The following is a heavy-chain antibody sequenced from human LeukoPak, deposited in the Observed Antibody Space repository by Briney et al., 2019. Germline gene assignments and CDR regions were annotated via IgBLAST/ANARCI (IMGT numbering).Heavy chain of an antibody. CDR2: ISGGTGGST. CDR3: ARGAGPLFDP. Sequence: PGGSLRLSCAASGFTFNDYAINWVRQAPGKGLEWVSVISGGTGGSTYYADSVKGRFTISRDNSKNTLYLQMNSLRAEDTAVYYCARGAGPLFDPWGQGTLVTVSS. CDR1: GFTFNDYA. V-gene: IGHV3-23*01. J-gene: IGHJ5*02.